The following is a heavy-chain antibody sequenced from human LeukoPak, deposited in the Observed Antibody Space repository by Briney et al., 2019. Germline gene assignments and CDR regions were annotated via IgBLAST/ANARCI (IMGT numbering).Heavy chain of an antibody. Sequence: GGCLRLSCAASGFIFSDYGMHWVRQAPGKGLEWVAFIRYDGSNKYYLDSVKGRFTISRDSSKNTVYLQMNSLRAEDTAVYYCAKEGTASKPSDLDYWGQGTLVTVSS. CDR1: GFIFSDYG. D-gene: IGHD1/OR15-1a*01. V-gene: IGHV3-30*02. CDR2: IRYDGSNK. CDR3: AKEGTASKPSDLDY. J-gene: IGHJ4*02.